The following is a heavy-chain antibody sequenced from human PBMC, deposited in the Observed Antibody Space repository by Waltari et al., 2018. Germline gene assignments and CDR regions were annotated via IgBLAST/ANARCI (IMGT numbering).Heavy chain of an antibody. CDR1: GYTFSAYY. CDR2: INCNNGDR. V-gene: IGHV1-2*02. Sequence: QVQLVQSGAEVKKPGASVKVSCKASGYTFSAYYKPWVRQAPGQGLEWMGWINCNNGDRKYAQKFQGRVTMTRDTPISTAYMDLSGLISDDTAVYYCVREQQLVPYTDEAFDIWGQGTVVTVSS. CDR3: VREQQLVPYTDEAFDI. J-gene: IGHJ3*02. D-gene: IGHD6-13*01.